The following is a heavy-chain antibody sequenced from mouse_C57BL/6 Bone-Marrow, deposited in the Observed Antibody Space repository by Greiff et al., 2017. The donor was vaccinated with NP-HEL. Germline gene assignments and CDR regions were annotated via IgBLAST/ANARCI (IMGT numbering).Heavy chain of an antibody. V-gene: IGHV1-18*01. J-gene: IGHJ4*01. CDR2: INPNNGGT. CDR3: ARGYWDGYAMDY. CDR1: GYTFTDYN. Sequence: DVQLQESGPELVKPGASVKIPCKASGYTFTDYNMDWVKQSHGKSLEWIGDINPNNGGTIYNQKFKGKATLTVDKSSSTVYMELRSLTSEDTAVYYCARGYWDGYAMDYWGQGTSVTVSS. D-gene: IGHD4-1*01.